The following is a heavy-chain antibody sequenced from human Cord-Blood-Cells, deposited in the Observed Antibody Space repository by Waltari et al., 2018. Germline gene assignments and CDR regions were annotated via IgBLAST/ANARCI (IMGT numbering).Heavy chain of an antibody. J-gene: IGHJ3*02. D-gene: IGHD1-20*01. V-gene: IGHV1-69*06. CDR1: GGTFSSYA. CDR2: IIPIFGTA. Sequence: QVQLVQSGAEVKKPGSSVKVSCKASGGTFSSYAISWVRQAPGQGLEWMGGIIPIFGTANYAQKFRGRVTITADKSTRTAYMELSSLRSEDTAVYYCARGGGGDHNWDDSFDIWGQGTMVTVSS. CDR3: ARGGGGDHNWDDSFDI.